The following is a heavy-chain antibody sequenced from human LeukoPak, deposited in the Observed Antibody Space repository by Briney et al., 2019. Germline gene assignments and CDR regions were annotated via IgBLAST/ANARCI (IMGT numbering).Heavy chain of an antibody. CDR1: GGSFSDYY. CDR3: ARDRRGGTKMTRGFEH. Sequence: SETLSLTCAVYGGSFSDYYWTWIRQPPGKGLEWIGEINHSGSTNYNPSLKSRLNISADTSKNQFSMELNSVTAAATAVYYCARDRRGGTKMTRGFEHWGQGNLVTVSS. V-gene: IGHV4-34*01. CDR2: INHSGST. D-gene: IGHD5-24*01. J-gene: IGHJ5*02.